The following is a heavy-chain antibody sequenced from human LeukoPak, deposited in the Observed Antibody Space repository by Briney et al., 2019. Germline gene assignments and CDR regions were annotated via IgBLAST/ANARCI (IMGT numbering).Heavy chain of an antibody. D-gene: IGHD3-22*01. CDR1: A. Sequence: AMXXVRQAPGKGXEWVAVISYDGSNKYYADSVKGRFTISRDNSKNTLYLQMNSLRAEDTAVYYCAREGGYYYDSSGYLFDYWGQGTLVTVSS. CDR3: AREGGYYYDSSGYLFDY. CDR2: ISYDGSNK. V-gene: IGHV3-30-3*01. J-gene: IGHJ4*02.